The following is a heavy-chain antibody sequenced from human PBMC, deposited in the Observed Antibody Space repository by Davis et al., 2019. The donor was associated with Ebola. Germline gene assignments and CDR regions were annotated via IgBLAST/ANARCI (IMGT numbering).Heavy chain of an antibody. D-gene: IGHD1-26*01. V-gene: IGHV4-30-2*01. CDR2: IYHSGST. J-gene: IGHJ3*02. Sequence: MPSETLSLTCAVSGGSISSGGYSWSWIRQPPGKGLEWIGYIYHSGSTYYNPSLKSRVTISIDRSKNQFSLKLSSVTAADTAVYYCARGPSELLNDAFDIWGQGTMVTVSS. CDR3: ARGPSELLNDAFDI. CDR1: GGSISSGGYS.